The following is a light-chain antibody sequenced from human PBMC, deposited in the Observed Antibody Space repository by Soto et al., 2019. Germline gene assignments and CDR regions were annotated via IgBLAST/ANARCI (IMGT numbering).Light chain of an antibody. CDR3: AAWDDTLNGVV. CDR1: SSNIGSNS. V-gene: IGLV1-44*01. Sequence: QSVLTQPPSASGTPGQRVSISCSGSSSNIGSNSVNWYQQVPGTAPKLLIYSNKQRPSGVPDRFSGSKSGTSASLAISGLRSEDEADYYCAAWDDTLNGVVFSGGTKLTVL. J-gene: IGLJ2*01. CDR2: SNK.